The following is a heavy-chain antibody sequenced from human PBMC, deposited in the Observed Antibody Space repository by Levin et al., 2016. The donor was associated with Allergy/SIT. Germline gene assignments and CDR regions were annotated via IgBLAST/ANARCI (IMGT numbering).Heavy chain of an antibody. Sequence: ASVKVSCKASGYTFTGYAVHWVRQAPGQGLEWMGWINAGNGHTRYSLKFQGRVTITRDTSASTAYVEVSSLSSEDTAVYYCARGIWTDIRRATSPYYYDYWGQGTLVTVSS. D-gene: IGHD1-26*01. V-gene: IGHV1-3*01. CDR3: ARGIWTDIRRATSPYYYDY. CDR2: INAGNGHT. CDR1: GYTFTGYA. J-gene: IGHJ4*02.